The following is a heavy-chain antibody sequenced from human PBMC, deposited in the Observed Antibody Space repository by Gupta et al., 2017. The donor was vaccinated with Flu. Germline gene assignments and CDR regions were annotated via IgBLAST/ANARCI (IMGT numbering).Heavy chain of an antibody. D-gene: IGHD3-3*01. CDR3: ARGTCLDFWSGPVWWGDP. CDR2: IHPNSGIT. J-gene: IGHJ5*02. CDR1: GSSFPAYS. V-gene: IGHV1-2*06. Sequence: QVPLVQSGAEVRNPGASVRVSCTTSGSSFPAYSMHWVRQAPGQGFGGMGRIHPNSGITNFARQFQGGVTVTSDTSINTAYMEVSSLRVDDTAVYYWARGTCLDFWSGPVWWGDPWGQGTRVTVSS.